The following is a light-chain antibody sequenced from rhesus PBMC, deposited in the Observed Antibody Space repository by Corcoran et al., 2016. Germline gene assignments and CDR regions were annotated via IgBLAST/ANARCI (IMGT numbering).Light chain of an antibody. CDR3: QHYYSTPYS. CDR2: EAS. Sequence: DIQMTQSPSSLSASVGDRVTITCRASQGITNDLSWYQQKPGETPNLLIYEASSLQSGIPSRFSGSGSGTDFTLTLSSLQSEDFETYYCQHYYSTPYSFGQGTKVEIK. CDR1: QGITND. V-gene: IGKV1-25*01. J-gene: IGKJ2*01.